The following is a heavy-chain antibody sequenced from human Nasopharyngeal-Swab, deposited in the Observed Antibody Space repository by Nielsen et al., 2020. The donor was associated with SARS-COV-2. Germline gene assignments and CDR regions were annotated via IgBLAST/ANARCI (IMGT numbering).Heavy chain of an antibody. D-gene: IGHD3-3*01. CDR3: AATSVLRFLEWLNNRFDP. Sequence: SETLSLTCTVSGGSISSSSYYWGWIRQPPGKGLEWIGSIYYSGSTYYNPSLKSRVTISVDTSKNQFSLKLSSVTAADTAVYYCAATSVLRFLEWLNNRFDPWGQGTLVTVSS. J-gene: IGHJ5*02. V-gene: IGHV4-39*01. CDR1: GGSISSSSYY. CDR2: IYYSGST.